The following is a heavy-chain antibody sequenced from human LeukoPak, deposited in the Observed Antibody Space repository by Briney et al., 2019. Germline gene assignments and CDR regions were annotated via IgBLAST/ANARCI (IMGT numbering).Heavy chain of an antibody. CDR1: RFPFSRYA. V-gene: IGHV3-64*01. CDR2: IRCNGDST. CDR3: ARKIVVISAATGYDYDD. D-gene: IGHD2-2*01. J-gene: IGHJ4*02. Sequence: GRSVRLSCAASRFPFSRYAKHWVREPPGRGLVHVSAIRCNGDSTYYANSVKGRFTISRDNTKNTLYLQMGRRRDENVAVYYSARKIVVISAATGYDYDDRGQVILVTVSS.